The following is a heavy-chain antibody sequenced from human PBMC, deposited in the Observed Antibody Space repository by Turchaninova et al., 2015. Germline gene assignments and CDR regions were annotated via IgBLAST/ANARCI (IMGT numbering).Heavy chain of an antibody. CDR1: GFSLSSSGVG. D-gene: IGHD2-15*01. Sequence: QITLKESGPTLVKPTQTLALTCTFSGFSLSSSGVGVGCIRQAPGKALEWLAVIYWDDDKRYSPSLKIRLTLTKDSSNNLVVLAMTNMDPVDTATYYCAHRRPNSGGWDTGVFDYWGQGTLVTVSS. V-gene: IGHV2-5*02. J-gene: IGHJ4*02. CDR3: AHRRPNSGGWDTGVFDY. CDR2: IYWDDDK.